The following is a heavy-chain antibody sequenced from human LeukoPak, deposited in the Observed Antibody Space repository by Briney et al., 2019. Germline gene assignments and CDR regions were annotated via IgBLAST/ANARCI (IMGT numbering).Heavy chain of an antibody. Sequence: PGGSLRLSFAASGFTFDDYAMHWVRQAPGKGLEWVSGILRNSGSIGYADSVKGRFTISRDDAKNSLYLQMNSLRAEDTALYYCVKDGGRDTAAAYYWGQGTLVSVSS. CDR3: VKDGGRDTAAAYY. V-gene: IGHV3-9*01. CDR2: ILRNSGSI. J-gene: IGHJ4*02. CDR1: GFTFDDYA. D-gene: IGHD6-13*01.